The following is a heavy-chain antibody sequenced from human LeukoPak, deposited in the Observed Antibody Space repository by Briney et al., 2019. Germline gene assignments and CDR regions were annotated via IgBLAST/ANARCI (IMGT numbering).Heavy chain of an antibody. J-gene: IGHJ4*02. V-gene: IGHV4-30-4*01. D-gene: IGHD4-17*01. CDR3: ARDLGYGDYALDY. CDR2: IYYSGST. Sequence: SQTLSLTCTVSGGSIGNGDYYWSWIRQPPGKGLEWIGYIYYSGSTYYNPSLKSRVTISVDTSKNQFSLKLSSVTAADTAVYYCARDLGYGDYALDYWGQGTLVTVSS. CDR1: GGSIGNGDYY.